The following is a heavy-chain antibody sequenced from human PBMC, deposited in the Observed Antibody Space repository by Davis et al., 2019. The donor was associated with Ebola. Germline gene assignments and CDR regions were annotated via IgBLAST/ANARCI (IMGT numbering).Heavy chain of an antibody. V-gene: IGHV3-30-3*01. CDR3: ARDDRWVAGMDV. CDR1: GFTFSSYA. D-gene: IGHD2-15*01. J-gene: IGHJ6*02. CDR2: ISYDGSNK. Sequence: GESLKISCAASGFTFSSYAMHWVRQAPGKGLEWVAVISYDGSNKYYADSVKGRFTISRDNSKNTLYLQMNSLRAEDTAVYYCARDDRWVAGMDVWGQGTTVTVSS.